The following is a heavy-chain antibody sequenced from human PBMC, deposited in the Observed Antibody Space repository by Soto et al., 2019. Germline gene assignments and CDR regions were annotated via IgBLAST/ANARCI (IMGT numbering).Heavy chain of an antibody. CDR3: ARLRMGSYYYGSSGYYTYGMDV. D-gene: IGHD3-22*01. CDR1: GGSISSSSYY. Sequence: SETLSLTCTVSGGSISSSSYYWGWIRQPPGKGLEWIGTISYSGSTYYNPSLKSRVTISVDTSKNQFSLKLSSVTAADTAVYYCARLRMGSYYYGSSGYYTYGMDVWGQGTTVTVSS. CDR2: ISYSGST. J-gene: IGHJ6*02. V-gene: IGHV4-39*01.